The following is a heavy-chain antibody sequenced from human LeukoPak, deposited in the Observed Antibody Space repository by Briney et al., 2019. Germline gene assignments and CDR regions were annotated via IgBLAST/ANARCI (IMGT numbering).Heavy chain of an antibody. CDR2: IHSSGST. CDR1: GDSISGYY. J-gene: IGHJ4*02. CDR3: ARGYFDSGHSSNPFDY. D-gene: IGHD3-22*01. Sequence: SETLSLTCTVSGDSISGYYWSWIRQTPGMGQQWIGCIHSSGSTIYHPSLKSRVTISVDASRNQFSLRLTSVTAADTAVYFCARGYFDSGHSSNPFDYWGQGALATVSS. V-gene: IGHV4-4*09.